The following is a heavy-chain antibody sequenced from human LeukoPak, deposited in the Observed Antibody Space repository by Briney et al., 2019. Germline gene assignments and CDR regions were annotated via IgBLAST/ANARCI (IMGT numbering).Heavy chain of an antibody. D-gene: IGHD1-1*01. CDR3: ARDRLLEDRDYHYYYYMDV. J-gene: IGHJ6*03. CDR1: GFTVSSNY. V-gene: IGHV3-53*01. CDR2: MYSGGST. Sequence: GGSLRLSCAASGFTVSSNYMSWVRQAPGKGLEWVSIMYSGGSTFYADSVKGRFTISRDNAKNSLSLQMNSLRAEDTAVYYCARDRLLEDRDYHYYYYMDVWGIGTTVTVSS.